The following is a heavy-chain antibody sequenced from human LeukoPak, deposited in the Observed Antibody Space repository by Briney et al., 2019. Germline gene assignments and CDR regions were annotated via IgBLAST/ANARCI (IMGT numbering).Heavy chain of an antibody. J-gene: IGHJ3*02. D-gene: IGHD3-22*01. CDR3: ARDQYYDSSGSFI. CDR1: GFTFSDYY. CDR2: ISSSGSTI. Sequence: GGSLRLSCAASGFTFSDYYMSWIRQAPGKGLEWVSYISSSGSTIYYADSVKGRSTISRDNAKNSLYLQMNSLRAEDTAVYYCARDQYYDSSGSFIWGQGTMVTVSS. V-gene: IGHV3-11*01.